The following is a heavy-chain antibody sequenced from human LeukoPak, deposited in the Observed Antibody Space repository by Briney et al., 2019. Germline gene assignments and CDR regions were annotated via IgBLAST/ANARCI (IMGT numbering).Heavy chain of an antibody. CDR3: ARDLPLMVRGVIITYYYGMDV. CDR2: ISGSSGSI. J-gene: IGHJ6*02. CDR1: GFTFRTYG. Sequence: GGSLRLSCAASGFTFRTYGMNWVRQAPGKGLEWVSYISGSSGSIYDADSVKGRFTISRDNSKNTLYLQMNSLRAEDTAVYYCARDLPLMVRGVIITYYYGMDVWGQGTTVTVSS. V-gene: IGHV3-48*01. D-gene: IGHD3-10*01.